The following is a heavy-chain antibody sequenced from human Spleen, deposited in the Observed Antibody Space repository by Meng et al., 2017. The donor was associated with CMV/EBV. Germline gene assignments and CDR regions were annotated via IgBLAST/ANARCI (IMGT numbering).Heavy chain of an antibody. V-gene: IGHV1-2*02. Sequence: ASVKVSCKAIKYTFTGYYLHWVRQAPGQGLEWVGWINPNSGGTNYAQKFQGRVTMTRDTSISTAYMELSRLRSDDTAVYYCARGSGSYYMAPTVWGQGTLVTVSS. D-gene: IGHD1-26*01. CDR3: ARGSGSYYMAPTV. CDR2: INPNSGGT. CDR1: KYTFTGYY. J-gene: IGHJ4*02.